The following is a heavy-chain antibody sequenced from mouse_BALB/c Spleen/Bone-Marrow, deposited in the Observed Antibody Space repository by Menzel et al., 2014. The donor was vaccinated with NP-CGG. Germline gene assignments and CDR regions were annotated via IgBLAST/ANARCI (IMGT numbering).Heavy chain of an antibody. J-gene: IGHJ2*01. CDR1: RYTFTSYV. CDR3: AREVVATDYFDY. D-gene: IGHD1-1*01. Sequence: EVQLQQPGPELVKPGASVKMSCKASRYTFTSYVLHWGSQKPRQGLEWIGFMNPFNDGTKYNEKFKGKATLTSDKSSSTAYMELSSMTSEDSAVYYCAREVVATDYFDYWGQGTTLTVSS. V-gene: IGHV1-14*01. CDR2: MNPFNDGT.